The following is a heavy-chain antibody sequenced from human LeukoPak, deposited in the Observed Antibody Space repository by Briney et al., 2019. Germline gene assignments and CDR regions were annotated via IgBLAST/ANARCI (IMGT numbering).Heavy chain of an antibody. CDR2: IYPGDSDN. D-gene: IGHD3-3*01. J-gene: IGHJ6*03. Sequence: GEPLKISCKGSGYSFTSYWIGWVRQMPGKGLEWMGIIYPGDSDNRYSPSFQGQVTISADKSISTAYLQWSSLKASDTAMYYCARASNYDFWSGSPVGGYYYMDVWGKGTTVTVSS. V-gene: IGHV5-51*01. CDR3: ARASNYDFWSGSPVGGYYYMDV. CDR1: GYSFTSYW.